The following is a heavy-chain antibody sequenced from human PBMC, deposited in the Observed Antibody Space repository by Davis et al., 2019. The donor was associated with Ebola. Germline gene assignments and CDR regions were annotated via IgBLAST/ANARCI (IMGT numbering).Heavy chain of an antibody. J-gene: IGHJ2*01. CDR3: ARVLAARPWYFDL. Sequence: PGGSLRLSCAASVFTFSNYWMYWVRQAPGEGLMCVSRINSDGTFTTYADSVKGRFTIPRDSAKNTLYLQMNSLRAEDTAVYYCARVLAARPWYFDLWGRGTLVTVSS. D-gene: IGHD6-6*01. CDR2: INSDGTFT. CDR1: VFTFSNYW. V-gene: IGHV3-74*01.